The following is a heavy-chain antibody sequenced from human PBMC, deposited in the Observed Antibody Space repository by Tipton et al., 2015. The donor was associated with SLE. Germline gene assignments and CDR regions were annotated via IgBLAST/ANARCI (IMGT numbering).Heavy chain of an antibody. J-gene: IGHJ6*03. V-gene: IGHV4-59*01. CDR1: GGSISSYY. CDR3: ARGGGIRFLEWDYYYMDV. Sequence: TLSLTCTVSGGSISSYYWSWIRQPPAKGLEWIGYIYYSGSTNYNPSLKSRVTISVDTSKNQFSLKLSSVTAADTAVYYCARGGGIRFLEWDYYYMDVWGKGTPVTVSS. D-gene: IGHD3-3*01. CDR2: IYYSGST.